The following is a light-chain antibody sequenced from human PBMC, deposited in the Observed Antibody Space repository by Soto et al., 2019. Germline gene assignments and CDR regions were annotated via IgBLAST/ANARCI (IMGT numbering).Light chain of an antibody. CDR2: KAS. Sequence: DIQMTQSPSTLSASVGARVIITSRPSQSFGIWLAWYHQKPGTAPKLLIYKASTLQSGVPSRFSGSGSGTEFTLTISSLQPDDSATYYCQQYSDSWTFGQGTKVEIK. CDR3: QQYSDSWT. V-gene: IGKV1-5*03. CDR1: QSFGIW. J-gene: IGKJ1*01.